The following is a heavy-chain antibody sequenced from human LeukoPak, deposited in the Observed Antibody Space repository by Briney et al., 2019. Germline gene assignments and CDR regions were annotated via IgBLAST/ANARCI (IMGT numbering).Heavy chain of an antibody. V-gene: IGHV4-39*07. J-gene: IGHJ5*02. Sequence: SETLSLTCTVSGGSIISSNHYWGWTRQPPGKGLEWFGSISYSGGTAYNPSLKSRVTISVDTSKNQFSLKLSSVTAADTAVYYCARAIDSSSWYFFRWFDPWGQGTLVTVSS. D-gene: IGHD6-13*01. CDR3: ARAIDSSSWYFFRWFDP. CDR2: ISYSGGT. CDR1: GGSIISSNHY.